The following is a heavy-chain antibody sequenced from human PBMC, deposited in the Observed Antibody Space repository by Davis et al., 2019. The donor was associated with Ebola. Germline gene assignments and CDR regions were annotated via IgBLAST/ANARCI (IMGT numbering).Heavy chain of an antibody. CDR3: ARDRNNWGYSPSYYFDY. CDR2: ISSSGSTI. Sequence: GESLKISCAASGFTFSDYYMSWIRQAPGKGLEWVSYISSSGSTIYYADSVKGRFTISRDNAKNSLYLQMNSLRAEDTAVYYCARDRNNWGYSPSYYFDYWGQGTLVTVSS. J-gene: IGHJ4*02. D-gene: IGHD7-27*01. V-gene: IGHV3-11*01. CDR1: GFTFSDYY.